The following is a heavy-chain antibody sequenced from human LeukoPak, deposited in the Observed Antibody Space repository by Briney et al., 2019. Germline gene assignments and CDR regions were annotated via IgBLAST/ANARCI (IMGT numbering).Heavy chain of an antibody. J-gene: IGHJ3*02. CDR1: GFTFGRYS. Sequence: KPGGSLRLSCAGSGFTFGRYSMSWVRQVPGKGLEWVSTISSTGTYIKYGDSVKGRFTISRDNAKNSLYLQMNSLRAEDTAVYYCAREGITMIRGSRATSREAFDIWGQGTMVTVSS. V-gene: IGHV3-21*01. D-gene: IGHD3-10*01. CDR2: ISSTGTYI. CDR3: AREGITMIRGSRATSREAFDI.